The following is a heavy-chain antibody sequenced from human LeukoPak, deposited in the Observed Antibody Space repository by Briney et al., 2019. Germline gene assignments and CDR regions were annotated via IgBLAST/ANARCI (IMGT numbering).Heavy chain of an antibody. J-gene: IGHJ4*02. CDR1: GGSISSSSYY. Sequence: TSETLSLTCTVSGGSISSSSYYWGWIRQPPGKGLEWIGSIYYSGSTYYNPSLKSRVTISVDTSKNQFSLKLSSVTAADTAVYYCAREGAQLGQVYWGQGTLVTVSS. CDR3: AREGAQLGQVY. D-gene: IGHD7-27*01. CDR2: IYYSGST. V-gene: IGHV4-39*07.